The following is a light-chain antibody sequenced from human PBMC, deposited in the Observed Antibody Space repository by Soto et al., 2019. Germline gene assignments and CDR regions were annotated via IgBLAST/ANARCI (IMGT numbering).Light chain of an antibody. CDR3: QQSYKTPPT. Sequence: DIQMTQSPSTLSASVGDRVTITCRASQSISSWLAWYQQKPGKAPKLLIYGTSNLQSGFPSRFSGAGSGTDFTLTISSLQPEDFASYYCQQSYKTPPTFGQGTRLEIK. V-gene: IGKV1-39*01. J-gene: IGKJ5*01. CDR2: GTS. CDR1: QSISSW.